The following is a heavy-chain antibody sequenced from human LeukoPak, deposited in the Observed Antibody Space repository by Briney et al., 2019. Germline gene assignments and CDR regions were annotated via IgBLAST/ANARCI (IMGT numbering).Heavy chain of an antibody. CDR1: GCSISSGGYY. J-gene: IGHJ5*01. D-gene: IGHD5-18*01. V-gene: IGHV4-31*03. Sequence: SETLSLTCTVSGCSISSGGYYWSWIRQHPGKGLEWIGYIYYSGTTYYNPSLKSRVTISVDTSKNLFSLKLSSVTAADTAVYYCARVDTTTCSPYRVDPWGQGTLVTVSS. CDR3: ARVDTTTCSPYRVDP. CDR2: IYYSGTT.